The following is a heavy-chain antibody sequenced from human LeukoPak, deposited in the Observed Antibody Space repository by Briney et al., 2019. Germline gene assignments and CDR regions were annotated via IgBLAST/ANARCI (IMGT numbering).Heavy chain of an antibody. CDR2: IYHSGST. D-gene: IGHD6-13*01. CDR1: GDSISSYY. CDR3: ARGIAAADNNWFDP. V-gene: IGHV4-30-2*05. J-gene: IGHJ5*02. Sequence: SETLSLTCTVSGDSISSYYWSWIRQPPGKGLEWIGYIYHSGSTYYNPSLKSRVTISVDTSKNQFSLKLSSVTAADTAVYYCARGIAAADNNWFDPWGQGTLVTVFS.